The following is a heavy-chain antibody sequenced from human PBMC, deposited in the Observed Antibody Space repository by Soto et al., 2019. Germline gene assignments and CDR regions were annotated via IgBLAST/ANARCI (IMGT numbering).Heavy chain of an antibody. J-gene: IGHJ4*02. CDR2: IYYSGST. CDR3: ARGGKYVWGSYRQGFDY. D-gene: IGHD3-16*02. Sequence: QVQLQESGPGLVKPSETLSLTCTVSGDSVSSGSYYWSWIRQPPGKGLEWIGYIYYSGSTNYNPSLKSRVTISVDTSKNQFSLKLSSVTAADTAVYYCARGGKYVWGSYRQGFDYWGQGTLVTVSS. CDR1: GDSVSSGSYY. V-gene: IGHV4-61*01.